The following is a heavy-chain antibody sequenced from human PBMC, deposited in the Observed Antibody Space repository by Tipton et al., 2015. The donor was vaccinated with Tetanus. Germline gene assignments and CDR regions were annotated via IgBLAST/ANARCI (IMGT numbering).Heavy chain of an antibody. CDR1: GFTFSSYG. CDR3: ARSYDFWSGSAFDI. V-gene: IGHV3-33*01. Sequence: SLRLSCAASGFTFSSYGMHWVRQAPGKGLEWVAVIWYDGSNKYYADSVKGRFTISRDNSKNTLYLQMNSLRSDDTAVYYCARSYDFWSGSAFDIWGQGTMVTVSS. J-gene: IGHJ3*02. CDR2: IWYDGSNK. D-gene: IGHD3-3*01.